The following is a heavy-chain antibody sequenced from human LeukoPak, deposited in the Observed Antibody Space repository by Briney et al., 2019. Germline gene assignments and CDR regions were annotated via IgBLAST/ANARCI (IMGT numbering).Heavy chain of an antibody. CDR1: GFSFSDHY. CDR2: TRNKANSYST. D-gene: IGHD5-12*01. V-gene: IGHV3-72*01. J-gene: IGHJ4*02. Sequence: GGSLRLSCAGSGFSFSDHYMDWVRQAPGKGLEWVGRTRNKANSYSTVYAASVKGRLTISRDDSENSLYLQMNSLKTEDTAVYFCARGTGYAWSSFDSWGRGTLVTVSS. CDR3: ARGTGYAWSSFDS.